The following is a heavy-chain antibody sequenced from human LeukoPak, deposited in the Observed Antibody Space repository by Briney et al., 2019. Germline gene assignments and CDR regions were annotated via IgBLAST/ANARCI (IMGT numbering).Heavy chain of an antibody. Sequence: SETLSLTCTVSGGSISSYYSSWIRQPPGKGLEWIGYIYYSGSTNYNPSLKSRVTISVDTSKNQFSLKLSSVTAADTAVYYCARANMVRGVPPFFDYWGQGTLVTVSS. CDR3: ARANMVRGVPPFFDY. D-gene: IGHD3-10*01. CDR2: IYYSGST. CDR1: GGSISSYY. V-gene: IGHV4-59*01. J-gene: IGHJ4*02.